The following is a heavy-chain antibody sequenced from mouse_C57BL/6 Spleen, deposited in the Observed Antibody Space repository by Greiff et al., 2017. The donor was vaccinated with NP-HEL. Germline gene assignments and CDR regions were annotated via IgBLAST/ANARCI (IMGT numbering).Heavy chain of an antibody. J-gene: IGHJ1*03. CDR2: IHPNSGST. V-gene: IGHV1-64*01. D-gene: IGHD1-1*01. CDR1: GYTFTSYW. CDR3: ARGDYYGSYWYFEV. Sequence: QVQLQQPGAELVKPGASVKLSCKASGYTFTSYWMHWVKQRPGQGLEWIGMIHPNSGSTNYNEKFKSNATLTVDKSSCTAYMRLSSLTSEDSAVYYGARGDYYGSYWYFEVGGTGATVTVAS.